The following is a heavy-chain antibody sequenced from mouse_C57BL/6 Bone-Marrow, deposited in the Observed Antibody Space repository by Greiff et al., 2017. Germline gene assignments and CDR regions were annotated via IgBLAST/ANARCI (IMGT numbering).Heavy chain of an antibody. CDR3: ARQITTVVASPLATEYFDD. V-gene: IGHV5-6*01. CDR2: ISSGGSYT. CDR1: GFTFSSYG. J-gene: IGHJ1*03. D-gene: IGHD1-1*01. Sequence: VQLKESGGDLVKPGGSLKLSCAASGFTFSSYGMSWVRQTPDKRLEWVATISSGGSYTYYPDSVKGRFTISRDNAKNTLYLQMSSLKSEDTAMYYCARQITTVVASPLATEYFDDWGTGTTVTVSS.